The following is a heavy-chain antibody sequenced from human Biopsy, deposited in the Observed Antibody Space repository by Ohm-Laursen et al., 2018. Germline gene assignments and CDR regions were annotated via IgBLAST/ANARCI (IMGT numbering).Heavy chain of an antibody. V-gene: IGHV3-30*03. CDR3: ARDSSRRAREGGMDV. CDR2: ISFDGSDQ. J-gene: IGHJ6*02. Sequence: SLRLSCAASRFTFSTYGMHWVRQAPGKGLEWVAVISFDGSDQRYADSVKGRFTISRDNSKNTLYLQLNSLRVEDTAVYYRARDSSRRAREGGMDVWGQGTTVTVSS. CDR1: RFTFSTYG. D-gene: IGHD6-6*01.